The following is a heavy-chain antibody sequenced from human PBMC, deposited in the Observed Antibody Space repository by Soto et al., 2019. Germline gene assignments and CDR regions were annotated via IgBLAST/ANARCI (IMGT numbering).Heavy chain of an antibody. CDR3: ASLDHYDISGIMGPDY. V-gene: IGHV4-39*01. Sequence: PSDTLSLTCSVSGVFISSSSYYWGWIRQPPGKGLEWIGSIYYSGSTYYNPSLKTRVTISADTSKNRFSLKLNSVTASDTAVYYCASLDHYDISGIMGPDYWGQGTLVTSPQ. J-gene: IGHJ4*02. CDR2: IYYSGST. D-gene: IGHD3-22*01. CDR1: GVFISSSSYY.